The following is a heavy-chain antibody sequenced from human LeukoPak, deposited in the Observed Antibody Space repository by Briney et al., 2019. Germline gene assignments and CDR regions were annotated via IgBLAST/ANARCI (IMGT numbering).Heavy chain of an antibody. CDR2: IIPIFGTA. CDR3: AREVSGWYNWFDP. V-gene: IGHV1-69*06. J-gene: IGHJ5*02. CDR1: GGTFSSYA. D-gene: IGHD6-19*01. Sequence: GASVKVSCKASGGTFSSYAISWVRQAPGQGLEWMGGIIPIFGTANYAQKFQGRVTITADKSTSTAYMELSSLRSEDTAVYYCAREVSGWYNWFDPWGQGTLVTVSS.